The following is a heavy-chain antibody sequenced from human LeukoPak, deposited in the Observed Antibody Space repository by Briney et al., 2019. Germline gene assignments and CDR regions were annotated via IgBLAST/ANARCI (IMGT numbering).Heavy chain of an antibody. CDR2: INPSGGST. J-gene: IGHJ4*02. D-gene: IGHD3-16*02. CDR1: GYTFTSYY. CDR3: ARDQGDYVWGSYRYKTSPFDY. V-gene: IGHV1-46*01. Sequence: GASVKVSCKASGYTFTSYYMHWVRQAPGQGLEWMGIINPSGGSTSYAQTFQGRVTLTRDTSTSTVYMELSSLRSEDTAVYYCARDQGDYVWGSYRYKTSPFDYWGQGTLVTVSS.